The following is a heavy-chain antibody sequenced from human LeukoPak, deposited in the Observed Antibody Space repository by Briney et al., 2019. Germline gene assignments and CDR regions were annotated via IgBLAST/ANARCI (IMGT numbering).Heavy chain of an antibody. J-gene: IGHJ4*02. V-gene: IGHV4-31*03. CDR1: GDSISSGGYY. Sequence: PSGTLSLTCTVSGDSISSGGYYWSWIRQHPGKGLEWIGYIDNNENTYYNPTLKSRLTISVDTSKNQFSLKLSSVTAADTAVYYCARRETGAYSSSWYFDYWGQGTLVTVSS. CDR3: ARRETGAYSSSWYFDY. CDR2: IDNNENT. D-gene: IGHD6-13*01.